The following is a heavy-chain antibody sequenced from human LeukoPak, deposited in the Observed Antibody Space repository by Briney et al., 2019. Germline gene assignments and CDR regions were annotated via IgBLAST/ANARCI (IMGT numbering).Heavy chain of an antibody. D-gene: IGHD5-12*01. J-gene: IGHJ4*02. CDR2: INANSGNT. V-gene: IGHV1-2*02. CDR1: GYTFIDYY. CDR3: ARDKWLRDY. Sequence: RASVNVSCKASGYTFIDYYMHWVRQAPGQGREGMGRINANSGNTNYPQKFEGRVTMTRDTSISTAYMDLNRLTSDDTAVYFCARDKWLRDYWGQGTLVTVSS.